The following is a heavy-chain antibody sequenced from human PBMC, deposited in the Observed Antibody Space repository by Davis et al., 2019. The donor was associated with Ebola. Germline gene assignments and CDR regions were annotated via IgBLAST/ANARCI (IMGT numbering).Heavy chain of an antibody. CDR1: GFTFSSYS. Sequence: GESLKISCAASGFTFSSYSMNWVRQAPGKGLEWVSSISSSSSYIYYADSVKGRFTISRDNAKNTLYLQMGSLRAEDMAVYYCARGWYGAYWGQGTLVTVSS. D-gene: IGHD6-13*01. CDR3: ARGWYGAY. J-gene: IGHJ4*02. V-gene: IGHV3-21*01. CDR2: ISSSSSYI.